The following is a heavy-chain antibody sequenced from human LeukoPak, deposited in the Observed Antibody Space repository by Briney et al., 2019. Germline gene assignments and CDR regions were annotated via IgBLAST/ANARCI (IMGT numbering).Heavy chain of an antibody. D-gene: IGHD5-12*01. CDR3: ARDTGGYDFGY. CDR2: INK. V-gene: IGHV3-30-3*01. J-gene: IGHJ4*02. CDR1: GFTFSAYA. Sequence: GRSLRLSCAASGFTFSAYAMHWVRQAPGKGLEWVAVINKYYADSVKGRFTISRDNSKSTLYLQMNSLRAEDTAVYYCARDTGGYDFGYWGQGTLVAVSS.